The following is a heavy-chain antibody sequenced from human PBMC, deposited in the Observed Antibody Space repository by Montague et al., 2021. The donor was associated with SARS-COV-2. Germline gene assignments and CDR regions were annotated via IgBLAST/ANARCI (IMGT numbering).Heavy chain of an antibody. V-gene: IGHV4-59*01. Sequence: SETLSLTCTVSGGSFSSYYWSWIRQPPGKGLEWIGYIYHSGSTNYNPSLKSRVTISVDTSKNQFSLKLGSVTAADTAVYYCATTPGRFGEFRFDYWGQGTLVTVSS. CDR2: IYHSGST. CDR1: GGSFSSYY. J-gene: IGHJ4*02. D-gene: IGHD3-10*01. CDR3: ATTPGRFGEFRFDY.